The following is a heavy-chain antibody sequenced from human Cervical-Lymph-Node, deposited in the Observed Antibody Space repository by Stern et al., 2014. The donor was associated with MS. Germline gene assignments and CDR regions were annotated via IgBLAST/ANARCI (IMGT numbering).Heavy chain of an antibody. CDR1: GFPFGSYT. V-gene: IGHV3-21*01. CDR3: ARGVAVHLFDY. Sequence: EMQLVGSGGGLVKPGGSLRLSCTASGFPFGSYTMNWVRQAPGKGLEWVSSISSSSSYIYYADSVKGRFTISRDNAKNSLYLQMNSLRAEDTAVYYCARGVAVHLFDYWGQGTLVTVSS. CDR2: ISSSSSYI. D-gene: IGHD6-19*01. J-gene: IGHJ4*02.